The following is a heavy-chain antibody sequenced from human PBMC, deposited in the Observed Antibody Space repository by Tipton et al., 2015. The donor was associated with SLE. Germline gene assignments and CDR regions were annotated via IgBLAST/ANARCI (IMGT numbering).Heavy chain of an antibody. Sequence: LRLSCTVPGGSISSGNYYWSWIRQHPGKGLEWIGYIYYSGSTFYNPSLKSRVTISVDTSKNQFSLRLSSVTAADTALYYCARGLPATSWFDPWGQGTLVTVSS. CDR1: GGSISSGNYY. CDR3: ARGLPATSWFDP. V-gene: IGHV4-31*02. D-gene: IGHD1-26*01. CDR2: IYYSGST. J-gene: IGHJ5*02.